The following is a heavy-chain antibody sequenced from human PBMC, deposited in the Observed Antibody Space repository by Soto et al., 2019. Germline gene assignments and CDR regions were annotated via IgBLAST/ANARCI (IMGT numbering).Heavy chain of an antibody. CDR2: INHSGST. J-gene: IGHJ5*02. D-gene: IGHD3-3*01. CDR3: ARILYYDFWSGLNDWFDP. CDR1: GGSFSDYY. Sequence: NPSETLSLTCAVYGGSFSDYYWSWIRQPPGKGLEWIGEINHSGSTNYNPSLKSRVTISVDTSKNQFSLKLSSVTAADTAMYYCARILYYDFWSGLNDWFDPWGQGTLVTVSS. V-gene: IGHV4-34*01.